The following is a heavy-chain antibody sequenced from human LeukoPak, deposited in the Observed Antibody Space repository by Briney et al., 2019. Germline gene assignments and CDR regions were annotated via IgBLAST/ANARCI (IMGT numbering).Heavy chain of an antibody. CDR3: ARVKDPGGYYYYYFMDV. CDR1: GFTFSSYE. CDR2: INHSGST. J-gene: IGHJ6*03. V-gene: IGHV4-34*01. D-gene: IGHD3-16*01. Sequence: GSLRLSCAASGFTFSSYEMNWVRQPPGKGLEWIGEINHSGSTNYNPSLKSRVTISVDTSKNQFSLNLSSVTAADTAVYYCARVKDPGGYYYYYFMDVWGKGTTVTVSS.